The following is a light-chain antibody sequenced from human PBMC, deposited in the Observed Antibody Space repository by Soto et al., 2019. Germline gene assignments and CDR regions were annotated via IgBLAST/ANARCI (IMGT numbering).Light chain of an antibody. CDR2: DAS. Sequence: DIQMTQSPSTLSASVGDRVTITCRASQSVSNWLAWYQQKPGKAPELLIYDASNLQSGVPSRFSDSGHGTDFTLAISSLQPDDSATYYCQQYNTYRYTFGQGTKLEIK. CDR1: QSVSNW. CDR3: QQYNTYRYT. J-gene: IGKJ2*01. V-gene: IGKV1-5*01.